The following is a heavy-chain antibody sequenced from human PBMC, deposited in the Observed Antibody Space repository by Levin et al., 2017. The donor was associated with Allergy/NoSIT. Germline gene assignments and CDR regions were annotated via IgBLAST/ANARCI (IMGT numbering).Heavy chain of an antibody. CDR1: GFSFDEYT. CDR2: ISWDGGTT. D-gene: IGHD4-17*01. CDR3: AKGTTVTSFYYYGMDV. V-gene: IGHV3-43*01. Sequence: PGESLKISCAASGFSFDEYTMHWVRQAPGKGLEWVALISWDGGTTYYADSVDGRFTISRDNSKNSVSLQMNSLRTDDTALYYCAKGTTVTSFYYYGMDVWGQGTMVTVSS. J-gene: IGHJ6*02.